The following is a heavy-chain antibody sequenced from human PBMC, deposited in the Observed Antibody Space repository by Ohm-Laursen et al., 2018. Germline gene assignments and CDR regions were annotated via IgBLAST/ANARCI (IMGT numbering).Heavy chain of an antibody. CDR1: GFTFSSYW. J-gene: IGHJ4*02. CDR3: TRRYCSGGSCYSDY. Sequence: SLRLSCSASGFTFSSYWMSWVRQAPGKGLEWVANIKQDGSEKYYVDSVKGRFTISRDNAKNSLYLQMNSLRAEDTAVYYCTRRYCSGGSCYSDYWGQGTLVTVSS. D-gene: IGHD2-15*01. V-gene: IGHV3-7*01. CDR2: IKQDGSEK.